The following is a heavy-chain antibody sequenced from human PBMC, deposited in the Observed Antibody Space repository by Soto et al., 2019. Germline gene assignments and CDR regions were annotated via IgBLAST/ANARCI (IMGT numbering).Heavy chain of an antibody. CDR3: AKDLLRPGRAYGMDV. CDR1: GFTFSSYG. V-gene: IGHV3-30*18. Sequence: QVQLVESGRGVVQPGRSLRLSCAASGFTFSSYGMHWVRQAPGKGLEWVAVISYDGSNKYYADSVKGRFTISRDNSKNTLYLQMNSLRAEDTAVYYCAKDLLRPGRAYGMDVWGQGTTVTVSS. CDR2: ISYDGSNK. J-gene: IGHJ6*02.